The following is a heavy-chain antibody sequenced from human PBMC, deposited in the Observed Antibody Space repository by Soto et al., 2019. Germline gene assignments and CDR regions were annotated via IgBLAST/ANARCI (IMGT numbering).Heavy chain of an antibody. CDR3: ATFPPEGRSATARGDDAVDF. D-gene: IGHD3-10*01. CDR1: GGSFSGYY. Sequence: QMHLEQRGAGLLKPSETLSLTCDVYGGSFSGYYWSWIRQAPGKGLEWIVEINHSESPNYNPSLQSRVSVSVDTSKHHSSLKLSSVTGEATAVYYCATFPPEGRSATARGDDAVDFWGQGTLVTVS. CDR2: INHSESP. V-gene: IGHV4-34*02. J-gene: IGHJ3*01.